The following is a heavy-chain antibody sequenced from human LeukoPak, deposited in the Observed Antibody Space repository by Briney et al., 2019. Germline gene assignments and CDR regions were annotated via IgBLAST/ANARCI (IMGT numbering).Heavy chain of an antibody. CDR1: GGSISSGGYY. D-gene: IGHD3-22*01. J-gene: IGHJ5*02. V-gene: IGHV4-31*03. CDR2: IYYSGST. Sequence: PSETLSLTCTVSGGSISSGGYYWSWIRQHPGKGLEWIGYIYYSGSTYYNPSLKSRVTISVDTSKNQFSLKLSSVTAADTAVYYCARVTRLYSYDSSGSSRYNWFDPWGQGTLVTVSS. CDR3: ARVTRLYSYDSSGSSRYNWFDP.